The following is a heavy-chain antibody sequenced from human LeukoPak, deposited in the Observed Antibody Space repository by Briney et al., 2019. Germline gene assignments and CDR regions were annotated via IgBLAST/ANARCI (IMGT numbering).Heavy chain of an antibody. CDR1: GFTVSSNY. CDR2: IYSGGST. D-gene: IGHD3-10*01. Sequence: PGGSLRLSCAASGFTVSSNYMNWVRQAPGQGLEWISVIYSGGSTYYADSVKGRFTISRDDSKNTLYLQMNSLRAEDTAVYYCARENRPGTGSYPSWGQGTLVTVSS. CDR3: ARENRPGTGSYPS. V-gene: IGHV3-53*01. J-gene: IGHJ4*02.